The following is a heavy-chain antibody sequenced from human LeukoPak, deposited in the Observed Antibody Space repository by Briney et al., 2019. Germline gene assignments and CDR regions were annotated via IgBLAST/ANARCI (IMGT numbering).Heavy chain of an antibody. J-gene: IGHJ6*02. CDR2: IIPIFGTA. CDR3: ARGDRAYYYGMDV. V-gene: IGHV1-69*13. Sequence: ASVKVSCKASGGTFSSYAISTFSSYAISWVRQAPGQGLEWMGGIIPIFGTANYAQKFQGRVTITADESTSTAYMELSSLRSEDTAVYYCARGDRAYYYGMDVWGQGSTVTVSS. D-gene: IGHD5-18*01. CDR1: GGTFSSYAISTFSSYA.